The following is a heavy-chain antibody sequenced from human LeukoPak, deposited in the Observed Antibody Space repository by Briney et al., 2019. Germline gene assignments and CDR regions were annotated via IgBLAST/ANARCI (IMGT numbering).Heavy chain of an antibody. CDR3: ARDQYYYGSGSYSEGGYFDY. D-gene: IGHD3-10*01. V-gene: IGHV3-66*01. Sequence: GGSLRLSCAASGFTVSSNYMSWVRQAPGKGLEWVSVIYSGGSTYYADSVKGRFTISRDNSKNTLYLQMNSLRAEDTAVYYCARDQYYYGSGSYSEGGYFDYWGRGTLVTVSS. CDR1: GFTVSSNY. CDR2: IYSGGST. J-gene: IGHJ4*02.